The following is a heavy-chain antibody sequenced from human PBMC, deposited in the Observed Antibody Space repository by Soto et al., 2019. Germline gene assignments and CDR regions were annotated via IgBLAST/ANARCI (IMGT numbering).Heavy chain of an antibody. CDR1: GFTFSDYY. D-gene: IGHD3-10*01. CDR2: ISGSGGST. V-gene: IGHV3-23*01. J-gene: IGHJ5*02. CDR3: AKGGSIPYYYGSGTEFDP. Sequence: PGGSLRLSCAASGFTFSDYYMSWIRQAPGKGLEWVSAISGSGGSTYYADSVKGRFTISRDNSKNTLYLQMNSLRAEDTALYYCAKGGSIPYYYGSGTEFDPWGQGTLVTVSS.